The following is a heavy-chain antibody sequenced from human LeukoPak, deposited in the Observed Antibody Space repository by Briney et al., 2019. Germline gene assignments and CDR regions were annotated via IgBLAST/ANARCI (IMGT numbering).Heavy chain of an antibody. CDR3: ARGGLRFLEWLRSGFDP. CDR1: GGSFSGYY. Sequence: SETLSLTCAVYGGSFSGYYWSWIRQPPGKGLEWIGEINHSGSTNYNPSLKGRVTISVDTSKNQFSLKLSSVTAADTAVYYCARGGLRFLEWLRSGFDPWGQGTLVTVSS. V-gene: IGHV4-34*01. J-gene: IGHJ5*02. D-gene: IGHD3-3*01. CDR2: INHSGST.